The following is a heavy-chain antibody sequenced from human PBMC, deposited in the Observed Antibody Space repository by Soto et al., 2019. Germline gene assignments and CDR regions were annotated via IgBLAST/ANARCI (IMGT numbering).Heavy chain of an antibody. CDR1: GFTFSSYG. CDR2: IWYDGSNK. J-gene: IGHJ6*02. CDR3: ARDQDYYGMDV. V-gene: IGHV3-33*01. Sequence: QAQLVESGGGVVQPGRSLRLSCAASGFTFSSYGMHWVRQAPGKGLEWVAVIWYDGSNKYYADSVKGRFTISRDNSKNTLYLQMNSLRAEDTAVYYCARDQDYYGMDVWGQGTTVTVSS.